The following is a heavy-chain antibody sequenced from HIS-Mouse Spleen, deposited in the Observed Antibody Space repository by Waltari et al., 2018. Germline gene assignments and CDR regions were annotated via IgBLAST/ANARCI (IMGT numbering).Heavy chain of an antibody. J-gene: IGHJ3*02. V-gene: IGHV3-33*06. D-gene: IGHD6-6*01. CDR1: GFTFRSYG. CDR2: IWYDGSNK. Sequence: QVQLVESGGGVVQPGRSLTLSCPASGFTFRSYGITWVRKAPGKGLEWVAVIWYDGSNKYYADSVKGRFTISRDNSKNTLYLQMNSLRAEDTAVYYCAKKGARLDAFDIWGQGTMVTVSS. CDR3: AKKGARLDAFDI.